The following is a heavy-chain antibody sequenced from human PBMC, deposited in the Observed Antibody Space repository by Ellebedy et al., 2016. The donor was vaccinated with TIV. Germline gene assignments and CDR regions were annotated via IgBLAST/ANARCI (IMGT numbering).Heavy chain of an antibody. CDR2: IKQDGSEK. Sequence: GESLKISXAASGFTFSSYWMSWVRQAPGKGLEWVANIKQDGSEKYYVDSVKGRFTISRDNAKNSLYLQMNSLRAEDTAVYYCARDSVGYSRLAPWFDPWGQGTLVTVSS. CDR3: ARDSVGYSRLAPWFDP. V-gene: IGHV3-7*04. D-gene: IGHD6-13*01. J-gene: IGHJ5*02. CDR1: GFTFSSYW.